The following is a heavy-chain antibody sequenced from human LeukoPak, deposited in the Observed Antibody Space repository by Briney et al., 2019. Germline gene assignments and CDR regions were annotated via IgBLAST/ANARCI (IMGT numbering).Heavy chain of an antibody. D-gene: IGHD6-13*01. CDR1: GFTFSSYA. V-gene: IGHV3-23*01. J-gene: IGHJ4*02. CDR2: ISGSGGST. Sequence: GGSLRLSCAASGFTFSSYAMSWVRQAPGKGLKWVSAISGSGGSTYYADSVKGRFTISRDNSKNTLYLQMNSLRAEDTAVYYCAKDFSPSQYSSSWADWGQGTLVTVSS. CDR3: AKDFSPSQYSSSWAD.